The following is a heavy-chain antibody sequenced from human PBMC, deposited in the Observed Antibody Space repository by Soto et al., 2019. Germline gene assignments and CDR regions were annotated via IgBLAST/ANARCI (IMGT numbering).Heavy chain of an antibody. CDR1: GGSFSGYY. Sequence: SETLSLTCAVYGGSFSGYYWSWIRQPPGKGLEWIGEINHSGSTNYNPSLKSRVTISVDTSKNQFSLKLSSVTAADTAVYYCARWGGSHFDWLLRKGKPFDYWGQGTLVTVSS. J-gene: IGHJ4*02. CDR2: INHSGST. CDR3: ARWGGSHFDWLLRKGKPFDY. D-gene: IGHD3-9*01. V-gene: IGHV4-34*01.